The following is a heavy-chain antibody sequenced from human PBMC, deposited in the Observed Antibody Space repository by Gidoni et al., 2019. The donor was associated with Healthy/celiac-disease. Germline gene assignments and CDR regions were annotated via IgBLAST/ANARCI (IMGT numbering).Heavy chain of an antibody. D-gene: IGHD1-26*01. V-gene: IGHV3-23*01. J-gene: IGHJ4*02. Sequence: EVQLLESGGGLVQPGGSVRLSCAASGFPFGIYPMSWVRQAPGKGLEWVSAISVSGGSTYYADSVKGRFTISRDNSKNTLYLQMNSLRAEDTAVYYCAKDPVSGSRLLSAGFFDYWGQGTLVTVSS. CDR3: AKDPVSGSRLLSAGFFDY. CDR2: ISVSGGST. CDR1: GFPFGIYP.